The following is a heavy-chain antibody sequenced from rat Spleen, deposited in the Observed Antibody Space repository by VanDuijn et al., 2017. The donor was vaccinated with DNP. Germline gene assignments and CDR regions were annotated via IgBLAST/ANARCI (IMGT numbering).Heavy chain of an antibody. CDR1: GFTFSAYY. CDR3: TTGDWEDYFDY. CDR2: IGSAAYAP. D-gene: IGHD5-1*01. V-gene: IGHV5-27*01. Sequence: EVQLVESGGGLVQPGRSLKLSCAASGFTFSAYYLAWVRQAPAKGLEWVAYIGSAAYAPYYGDSVKGRFTISRDNAKSTLYLQMNSLRSEDTATYYCTTGDWEDYFDYWGQGVMVTVSS. J-gene: IGHJ2*01.